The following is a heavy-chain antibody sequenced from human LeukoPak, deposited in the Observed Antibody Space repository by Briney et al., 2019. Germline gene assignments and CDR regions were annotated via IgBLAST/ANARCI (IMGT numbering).Heavy chain of an antibody. CDR3: ARRTVTRDWYFDP. CDR2: ISSSGTTI. J-gene: IGHJ2*01. CDR1: GFTFSDYY. Sequence: GGSLRLSCAASGFTFSDYYMSWIRQAPGKGLEWVSYISSSGTTIYYADSVKGRFTISSDNAKNSLYLQMNSLRAEDTAVYCARRTVTRDWYFDPWGRGTLVTVSS. D-gene: IGHD4-17*01. V-gene: IGHV3-11*01.